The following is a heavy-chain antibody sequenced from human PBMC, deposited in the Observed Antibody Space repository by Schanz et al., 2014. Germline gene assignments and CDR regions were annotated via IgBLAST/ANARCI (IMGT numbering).Heavy chain of an antibody. V-gene: IGHV3-30*04. CDR1: GFTFSSYS. CDR2: ISYDGTIK. Sequence: QVQLVVSGGAVVQPGRSLRLSCAVSGFTFSSYSMHWVRQAPGKGLEWVALISYDGTIKVHADSVKGRFIISRDNSNNTLFLQINSLRTDDTALYYCAKGKYERLKNVRDVRDWDAWGQGTLVTVSS. J-gene: IGHJ5*02. CDR3: AKGKYERLKNVRDVRDWDA. D-gene: IGHD3-10*02.